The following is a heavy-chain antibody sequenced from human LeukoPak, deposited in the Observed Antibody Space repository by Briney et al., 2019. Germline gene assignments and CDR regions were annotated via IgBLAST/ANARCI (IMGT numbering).Heavy chain of an antibody. Sequence: GGSLRLSCAASGFTFSSYGMSWVRQAPGKGLEWVSAISGSDGSTYYADSVKGRFTISRDNAKNSLYLQMNSLRADDTAVYYCARSARLMKGVVEVTALDDWGQGTLVTVSS. CDR1: GFTFSSYG. CDR2: ISGSDGST. V-gene: IGHV3-23*01. D-gene: IGHD3-3*01. J-gene: IGHJ4*02. CDR3: ARSARLMKGVVEVTALDD.